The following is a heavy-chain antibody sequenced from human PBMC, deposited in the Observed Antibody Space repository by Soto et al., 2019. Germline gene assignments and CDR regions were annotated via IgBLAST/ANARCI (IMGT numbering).Heavy chain of an antibody. CDR1: GFTFSSYA. CDR3: AKDLYCKSNGCYVPWFDP. Sequence: GGSLRLSCAASGFTFSSYAMSWVRQAPGKGLEWVSAISGSGGSTYYADSVKGRFTISRDNSKNTLYLQMNSLRAEDTAVYYCAKDLYCKSNGCYVPWFDPWGQGTLVTVSS. J-gene: IGHJ5*02. D-gene: IGHD2-2*01. CDR2: ISGSGGST. V-gene: IGHV3-23*01.